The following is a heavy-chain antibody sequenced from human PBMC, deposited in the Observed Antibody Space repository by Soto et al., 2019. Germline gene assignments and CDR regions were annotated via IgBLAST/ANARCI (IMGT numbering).Heavy chain of an antibody. J-gene: IGHJ6*02. D-gene: IGHD2-21*02. V-gene: IGHV2-5*02. CDR3: AHSRCGGDCLQSYSSHYYYGMDV. CDR2: IYWDDDK. CDR1: GFSLSTSGVG. Sequence: QITLKESGPTLVRPTQTLTLTCTFSGFSLSTSGVGVGWIRQPPGKALEWLALIYWDDDKRYSPSLKRRLTITKDTSKNQAVLTMTNMDPVDTATYYCAHSRCGGDCLQSYSSHYYYGMDVWGQGTTVTVSS.